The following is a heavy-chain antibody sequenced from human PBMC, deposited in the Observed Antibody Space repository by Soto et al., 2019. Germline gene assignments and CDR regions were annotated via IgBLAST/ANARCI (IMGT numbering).Heavy chain of an antibody. V-gene: IGHV2-5*02. Sequence: QITLRESGPTRVRPTQPLTLTCNFSGFSLSSSGVGVGWIRQSPGKAPEWLVVIYWDDDKRYSPSLKSRITITKDXSKXQXALTMANMDPVDTGIYYCAHRALYSGSYWDGGYFDTWGQGTPVTVSP. CDR3: AHRALYSGSYWDGGYFDT. CDR2: IYWDDDK. CDR1: GFSLSSSGVG. D-gene: IGHD1-26*01. J-gene: IGHJ4*02.